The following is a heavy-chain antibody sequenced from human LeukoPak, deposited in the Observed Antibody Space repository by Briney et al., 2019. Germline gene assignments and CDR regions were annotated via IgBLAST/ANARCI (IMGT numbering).Heavy chain of an antibody. D-gene: IGHD2-21*02. CDR1: GFTFRNYE. V-gene: IGHV3-48*03. J-gene: IGHJ3*01. Sequence: GGSLRLSCAASGFTFRNYEMNWVRQAPGKGLERVSHISNSDNTVYYADSVKGRFTISRDNVKRSLYLQMNSLRDEDTAVYYCAREAEVTLSDGYDVWGQGTMVTVSS. CDR3: AREAEVTLSDGYDV. CDR2: ISNSDNTV.